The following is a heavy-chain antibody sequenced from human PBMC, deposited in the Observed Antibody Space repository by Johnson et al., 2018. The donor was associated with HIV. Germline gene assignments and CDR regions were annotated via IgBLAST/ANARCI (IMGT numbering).Heavy chain of an antibody. Sequence: VQLVESGGGVVQPGRSLRLSCAASGFTFSSYGMHWVRQAPGKGLEWVAVISYDGSNKYYADSVRGRFTISRENAKNSLYVQMNSLRAEDTALYYCARHFRGGDRGAFDIWGQGTMVTVSS. J-gene: IGHJ3*02. CDR1: GFTFSSYG. CDR2: ISYDGSNK. D-gene: IGHD3-10*01. CDR3: ARHFRGGDRGAFDI. V-gene: IGHV3-30*19.